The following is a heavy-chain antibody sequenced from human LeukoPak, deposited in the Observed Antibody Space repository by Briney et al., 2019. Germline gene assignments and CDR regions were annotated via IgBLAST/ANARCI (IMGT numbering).Heavy chain of an antibody. J-gene: IGHJ6*02. CDR2: INAGNGNT. Sequence: ASVKVSCKASGYTFTSYAMHWVRQAPGQRLEWMGWINAGNGNTKYSQKFQGRVTITRDTSASTAYMELSSLRSEDTAVYYCARELRYDSSGYYSHPYGMDVWGQGTTVTVSS. V-gene: IGHV1-3*01. CDR1: GYTFTSYA. D-gene: IGHD3-22*01. CDR3: ARELRYDSSGYYSHPYGMDV.